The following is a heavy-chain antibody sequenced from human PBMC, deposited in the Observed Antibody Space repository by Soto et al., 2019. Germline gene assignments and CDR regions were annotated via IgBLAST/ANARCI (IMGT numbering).Heavy chain of an antibody. CDR3: ARVEGYGAAGRHVDT. CDR2: IVAGSGNT. D-gene: IGHD2-15*01. Sequence: QVQLVQSGAEVTNLGASVKLSCKKSDYAVSAFGLCWVRQAPGQGLQRMGWIVAGSGNTVYAQNCQGRVTVTTDRSTNTSYRALRSLTSDDTARYYCARVEGYGAAGRHVDTWGQGTLVTVSS. V-gene: IGHV1-18*01. CDR1: DYAVSAFG. J-gene: IGHJ5*02.